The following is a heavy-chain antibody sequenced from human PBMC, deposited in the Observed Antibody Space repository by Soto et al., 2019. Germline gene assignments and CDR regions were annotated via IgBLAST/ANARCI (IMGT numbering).Heavy chain of an antibody. Sequence: QVQLVQSGAEVKKPGASVKVSCKASGYTFTSYDINWVHRATEQGLEWMGWMNPNSGNKGYAQKFQGRVTMTRNTSISTAYMELSSLRSEDTAVYYCARGGGWVEHFDPWGQGTLVTVSS. J-gene: IGHJ5*02. CDR1: GYTFTSYD. V-gene: IGHV1-8*01. D-gene: IGHD1-1*01. CDR2: MNPNSGNK. CDR3: ARGGGWVEHFDP.